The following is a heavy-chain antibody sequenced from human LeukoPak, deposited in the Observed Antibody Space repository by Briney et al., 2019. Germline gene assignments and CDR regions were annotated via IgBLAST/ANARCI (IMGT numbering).Heavy chain of an antibody. J-gene: IGHJ4*02. Sequence: PGGSLRLSCAASGFTFTNYAMSWVRQAPGKGLEWVSAISGSGGSTYYADSVKGRFTISRDNSKNTLYLQMNSQRAEDTAVYYCAKGGGYSYGYIDYWGQGTLVTVSS. CDR3: AKGGGYSYGYIDY. V-gene: IGHV3-23*01. CDR2: ISGSGGST. CDR1: GFTFTNYA. D-gene: IGHD5-18*01.